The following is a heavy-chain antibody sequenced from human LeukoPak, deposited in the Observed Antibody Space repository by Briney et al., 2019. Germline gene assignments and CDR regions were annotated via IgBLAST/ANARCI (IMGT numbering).Heavy chain of an antibody. V-gene: IGHV3-7*01. J-gene: IGHJ4*02. CDR3: ARAGGITMIVDHYYFDY. CDR1: GFTFSSYW. CDR2: IKQDGSEK. Sequence: GGSLRLSCAASGFTFSSYWMSWVRQAPGKGLEWVANIKQDGSEKYYVDSVKGRFTISRDNAKNSLYLQMNSLRAEDTAVYYCARAGGITMIVDHYYFDYWGQGTLVTVSS. D-gene: IGHD3-22*01.